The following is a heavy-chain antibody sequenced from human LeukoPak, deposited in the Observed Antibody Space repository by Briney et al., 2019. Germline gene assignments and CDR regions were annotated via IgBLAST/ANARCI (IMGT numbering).Heavy chain of an antibody. CDR3: ARASLSAGNFDY. Sequence: ASVKVSCKASGGTFSSYAISWVRQAPGQGLEWMGGIIPIFGTANYAQKFQGRVTITTDGSTSTAYMELSSLRSEDTAVYYCARASLSAGNFDYWGQGTLVTVSS. J-gene: IGHJ4*02. V-gene: IGHV1-69*05. CDR2: IIPIFGTA. CDR1: GGTFSSYA. D-gene: IGHD6-13*01.